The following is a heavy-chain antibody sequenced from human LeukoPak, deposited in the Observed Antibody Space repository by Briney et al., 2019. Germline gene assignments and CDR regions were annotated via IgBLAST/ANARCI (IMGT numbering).Heavy chain of an antibody. Sequence: HAGGSLRLSCAASGFTFSSYEMNWVRQAPGKGLEWVSYISSSGSTIYYADSVKGRFTISRDNAKNSLYLQMNSLRAEDTAVYYCARGGYSSSWYTPAYPLYYYYYYMDVWGKGTTVTISS. D-gene: IGHD6-13*01. V-gene: IGHV3-48*03. CDR2: ISSSGSTI. CDR3: ARGGYSSSWYTPAYPLYYYYYYMDV. CDR1: GFTFSSYE. J-gene: IGHJ6*03.